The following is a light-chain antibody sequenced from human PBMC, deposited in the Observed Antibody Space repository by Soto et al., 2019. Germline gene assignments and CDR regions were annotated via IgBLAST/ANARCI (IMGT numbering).Light chain of an antibody. V-gene: IGLV2-14*01. CDR3: CSYAGSSKI. Sequence: QSVLTQPASVSGSPGQSITISCTGTSSDVGGYNYVSWYQQYPGRVPKLLIYKVSNRPSGISNRFSGSKSGNTASLTISGLQAEDEAHYYCCSYAGSSKIFGGGTKVTVL. CDR2: KVS. CDR1: SSDVGGYNY. J-gene: IGLJ2*01.